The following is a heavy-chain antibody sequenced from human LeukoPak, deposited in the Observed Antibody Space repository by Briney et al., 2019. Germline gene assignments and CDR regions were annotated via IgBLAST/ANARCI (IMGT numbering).Heavy chain of an antibody. V-gene: IGHV3-23*01. J-gene: IGHJ5*02. D-gene: IGHD6-19*01. CDR2: ISGSGGST. Sequence: GGSLRLSCAASGFTFNSYAMSWVRQAPGKGLEWVSGISGSGGSTYYADSVKGRFTISRDNSKNTLYLQMNSPRAEDTAVYYCAKDQYSSGGWFDPWGQGTLVTVSS. CDR3: AKDQYSSGGWFDP. CDR1: GFTFNSYA.